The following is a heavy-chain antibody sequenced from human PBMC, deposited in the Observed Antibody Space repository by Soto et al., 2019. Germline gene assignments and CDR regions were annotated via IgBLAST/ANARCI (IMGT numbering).Heavy chain of an antibody. Sequence: QVQLVQSGAEVKKPGASVKVSCKASGYTFTNHDINWVRQATGQGLEWMGWMNPNSGSTGYAQKFQGRITLTRNPSISTAYMELSSLRSEDTAVDYCAKFVGKDPFDYWGQGTLVTGSS. V-gene: IGHV1-8*01. CDR3: AKFVGKDPFDY. J-gene: IGHJ4*02. CDR1: GYTFTNHD. CDR2: MNPNSGST. D-gene: IGHD2-21*01.